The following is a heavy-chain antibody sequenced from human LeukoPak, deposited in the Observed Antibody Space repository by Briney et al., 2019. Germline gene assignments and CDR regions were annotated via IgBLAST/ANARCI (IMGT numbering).Heavy chain of an antibody. CDR2: INHSGST. CDR3: ARGSGWFGELLFDY. Sequence: SETLSLTCAVYGGSFSGYYWSWIRQPLGKGLEWIGEINHSGSTNYNPSLKSRVTISVDTSKNQFSLKLSSVTAADTAVYYCARGSGWFGELLFDYWGQGTLVTVSS. V-gene: IGHV4-34*01. J-gene: IGHJ4*02. D-gene: IGHD3-10*01. CDR1: GGSFSGYY.